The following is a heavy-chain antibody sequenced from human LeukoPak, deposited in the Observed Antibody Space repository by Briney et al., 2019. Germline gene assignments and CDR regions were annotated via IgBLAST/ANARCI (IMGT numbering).Heavy chain of an antibody. V-gene: IGHV3-30*02. Sequence: PGGSLRLSCAASGFTFSSYGMHWVRQAPGKGLEWVAFIRYDGSNKYYADSVKGRFTISRDNSKNTLYLQMNSLRAEDTAVYYCARARVRNSGAFDIWGQGTMVTVSS. J-gene: IGHJ3*02. CDR2: IRYDGSNK. CDR3: ARARVRNSGAFDI. CDR1: GFTFSSYG. D-gene: IGHD4-23*01.